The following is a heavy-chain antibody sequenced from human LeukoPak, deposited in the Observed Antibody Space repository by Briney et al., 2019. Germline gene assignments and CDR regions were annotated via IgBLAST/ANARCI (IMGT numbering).Heavy chain of an antibody. V-gene: IGHV3-15*07. CDR1: GFTFSYAY. CDR2: IKSKGDGGTT. J-gene: IGHJ4*02. D-gene: IGHD3-10*01. CDR3: TIVTMVRGIN. Sequence: GGSLRLSCAASGFTFSYAYMNWVRPAPGKGPEWVGRIKSKGDGGTTDYAAPVKGRFTISRDDSKNMLYLQMNSLTTEDTAVYYCTIVTMVRGINWGQGALVTVS.